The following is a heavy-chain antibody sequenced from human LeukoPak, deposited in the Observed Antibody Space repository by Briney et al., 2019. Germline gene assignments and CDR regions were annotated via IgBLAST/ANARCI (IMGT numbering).Heavy chain of an antibody. CDR2: IYYSGST. J-gene: IGHJ4*02. CDR1: GGSMSSYY. CDR3: ARDHRGYSYGLFDN. Sequence: SETLSLTCTVPGGSMSSYYWSWIRQPPGKGLEWIGSIYYSGSTNYNPSLKSRVTISVDTSKNQFSLRLSSVTAADTAVYYCARDHRGYSYGLFDNWGQGTLVTVSS. D-gene: IGHD5-18*01. V-gene: IGHV4-59*01.